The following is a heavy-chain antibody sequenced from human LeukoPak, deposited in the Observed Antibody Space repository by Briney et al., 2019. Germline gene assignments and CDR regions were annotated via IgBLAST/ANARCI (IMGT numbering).Heavy chain of an antibody. V-gene: IGHV3-15*01. CDR1: GFTFSSYA. D-gene: IGHD3-22*01. CDR2: IKSKTDGGTI. Sequence: GGSLRLSCAASGFTFSSYAMSWVRQAPGKGLEWVGRIKSKTDGGTIDYAAPVKGRFTISRDDSKDTLFLQMNSLKTEDIAVYYCTTDLSELDDSGYYAKYFHHWGQGTLVSVSS. CDR3: TTDLSELDDSGYYAKYFHH. J-gene: IGHJ1*01.